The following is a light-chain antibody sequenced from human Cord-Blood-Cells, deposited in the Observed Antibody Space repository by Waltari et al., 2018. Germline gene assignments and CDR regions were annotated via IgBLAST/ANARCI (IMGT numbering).Light chain of an antibody. CDR3: QQYNNWPFT. Sequence: EIVMTQSPATLSVSPGERATLSCRASQSVSSNLACYQQKPGQAPRLRIYGASTRATVIPARFSGSGSGTEFTLTISSLQSEDFAVYYCQQYNNWPFTFGGGTKVEIK. CDR2: GAS. J-gene: IGKJ4*01. V-gene: IGKV3-15*01. CDR1: QSVSSN.